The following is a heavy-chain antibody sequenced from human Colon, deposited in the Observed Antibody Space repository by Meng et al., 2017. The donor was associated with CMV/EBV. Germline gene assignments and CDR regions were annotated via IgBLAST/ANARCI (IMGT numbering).Heavy chain of an antibody. CDR1: GFTFDDYG. J-gene: IGHJ4*02. V-gene: IGHV3-20*04. Sequence: GGSLRLSCSASGFTFDDYGMSWVRQGPGKGLEWVSGINWSAGSRDYADSVKGRFIISRDNAKNSLYLQMNSLRAEDTALYYCARTYYYDSGGLNFDFWGQGSLVTVSS. D-gene: IGHD3-22*01. CDR3: ARTYYYDSGGLNFDF. CDR2: INWSAGSR.